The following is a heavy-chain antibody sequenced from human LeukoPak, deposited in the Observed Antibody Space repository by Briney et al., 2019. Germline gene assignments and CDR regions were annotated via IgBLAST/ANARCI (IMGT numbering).Heavy chain of an antibody. V-gene: IGHV3-73*01. J-gene: IGHJ4*02. CDR1: GFTFSGSP. D-gene: IGHD5-24*01. CDR3: TQFNY. Sequence: PGGSQRLSCAASGFTFSGSPILWVRQASGKGLEWVGRIRSKADNYATAYAASVQGRCTISRDDSKNTAYLQLNSLKIEDTAVYYCTQFNYWGQGALVTVSS. CDR2: IRSKADNYAT.